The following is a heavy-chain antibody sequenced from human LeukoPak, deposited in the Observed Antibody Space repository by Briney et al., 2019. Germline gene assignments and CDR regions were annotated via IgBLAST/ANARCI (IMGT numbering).Heavy chain of an antibody. D-gene: IGHD3-9*01. CDR2: ISYDGSNK. CDR3: AKGGRYFDWLFPFQH. CDR1: GFTFSSYG. J-gene: IGHJ1*01. Sequence: GGSLRLSCAASGFTFSSYGMHWVRQAPGKGLEWVAVISYDGSNKYYADPVKGRFTISRDNSKNTLYLQMNSLRAEDTAVYYCAKGGRYFDWLFPFQHWGQGTLVTVSS. V-gene: IGHV3-30*18.